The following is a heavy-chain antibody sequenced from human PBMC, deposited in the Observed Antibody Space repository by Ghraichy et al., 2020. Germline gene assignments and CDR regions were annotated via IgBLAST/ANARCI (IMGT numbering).Heavy chain of an antibody. D-gene: IGHD3/OR15-3a*01. Sequence: GGSLRLSCAASGFTFSSYSMNWVRQAPGKGLEWVSSISSSSSYIYYADSVKGRFTISRDNAKNSLYLQMNSLRAEDTAVYYCARDSVSRLLDLPNYWGQGTLVTVSS. J-gene: IGHJ4*02. V-gene: IGHV3-21*01. CDR2: ISSSSSYI. CDR1: GFTFSSYS. CDR3: ARDSVSRLLDLPNY.